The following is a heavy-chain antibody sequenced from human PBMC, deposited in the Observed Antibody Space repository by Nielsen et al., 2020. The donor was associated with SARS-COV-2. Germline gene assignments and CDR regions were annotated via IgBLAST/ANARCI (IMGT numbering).Heavy chain of an antibody. J-gene: IGHJ3*02. CDR1: GFTFRSYW. D-gene: IGHD2-15*01. CDR2: IKQDGTDK. V-gene: IGHV3-7*01. Sequence: GGSLRLSCTASGFTFRSYWMTWVRQAPGEGLEWVANIKQDGTDKYYHVDSVKGRFTISRDNTENSLYLQMNTLTAEDTAVYYCAREGGYCSGGNCYRGAFDIWGQGTMVTVSS. CDR3: AREGGYCSGGNCYRGAFDI.